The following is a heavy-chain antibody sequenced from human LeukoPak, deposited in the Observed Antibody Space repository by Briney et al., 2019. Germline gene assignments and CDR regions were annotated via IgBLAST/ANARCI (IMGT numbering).Heavy chain of an antibody. Sequence: SETLSLTCTVSGGSISSSSYYWGGIRQPPGKGLEWIGSIYYSGSTYYNPSLKSRVTISVDTSKNQFSLKLSSVTAADTAVYYCARLPKIYDYVWGSYRYPYYFDYWGQGTLVTVSS. V-gene: IGHV4-39*01. CDR2: IYYSGST. CDR1: GGSISSSSYY. J-gene: IGHJ4*02. CDR3: ARLPKIYDYVWGSYRYPYYFDY. D-gene: IGHD3-16*02.